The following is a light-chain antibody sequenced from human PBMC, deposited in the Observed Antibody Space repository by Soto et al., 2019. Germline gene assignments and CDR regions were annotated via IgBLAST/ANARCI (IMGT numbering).Light chain of an antibody. CDR3: QQYGSSPRIT. CDR1: QSVSSSY. Sequence: LVCTHTQSILSVSPGDRAPLSCRARQSVSSSYLAWYQQKTGQAPRLLIYGASSRATGIPDRFSGSGSGTDFTLTISRLEPEDFAVYYCQQYGSSPRITFGQGTRLEIK. CDR2: GAS. V-gene: IGKV3-20*01. J-gene: IGKJ5*01.